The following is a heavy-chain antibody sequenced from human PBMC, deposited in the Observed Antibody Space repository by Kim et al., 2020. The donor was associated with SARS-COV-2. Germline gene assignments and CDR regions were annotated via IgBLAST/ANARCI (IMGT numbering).Heavy chain of an antibody. CDR3: AKDRLDSGSWYEFFDY. J-gene: IGHJ4*02. CDR1: GFTFSSYA. D-gene: IGHD6-13*01. V-gene: IGHV3-23*01. Sequence: GGSLRLSCAASGFTFSSYAMSWVRQAPGKRLQWVSAISGSGDTTYSADSVKGRFTISRDNSKKTLYLQMNSLRAEDTAVYYCAKDRLDSGSWYEFFDYWGQGTLVTVSS. CDR2: ISGSGDTT.